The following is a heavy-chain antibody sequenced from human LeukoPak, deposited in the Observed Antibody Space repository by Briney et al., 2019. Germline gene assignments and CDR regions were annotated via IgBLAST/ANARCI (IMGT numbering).Heavy chain of an antibody. J-gene: IGHJ5*02. CDR3: AKDQTAVTLFPNWFDP. D-gene: IGHD4-17*01. Sequence: GGPLRLSCAASGFTVSNKYMTWVRQAPGKGLEWVSLIYSDGRTYYADSVKGRFTISRDNSKNTLYLQLNSLRAEDTAVFYCAKDQTAVTLFPNWFDPWGQGTLVTVSS. CDR2: IYSDGRT. CDR1: GFTVSNKY. V-gene: IGHV3-66*02.